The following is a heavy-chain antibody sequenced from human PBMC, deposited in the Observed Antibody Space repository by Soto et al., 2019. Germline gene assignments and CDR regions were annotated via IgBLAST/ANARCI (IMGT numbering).Heavy chain of an antibody. CDR3: ARDVGPVTIFGEALSGYFDF. J-gene: IGHJ4*02. V-gene: IGHV3-7*03. CDR2: IKEDGSER. CDR1: GFSFGNYW. D-gene: IGHD3-3*01. Sequence: PGGSLRLSYAVSGFSFGNYWMSWVRQAPGKGLEWLASIKEDGSERCYLDSVKGRFTISRDNAKDSLSLQMNSLRGEDTAFYYCARDVGPVTIFGEALSGYFDFWGQGTLVTVSS.